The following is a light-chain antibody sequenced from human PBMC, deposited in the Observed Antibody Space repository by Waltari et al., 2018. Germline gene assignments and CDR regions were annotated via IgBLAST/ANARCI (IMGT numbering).Light chain of an antibody. CDR3: QSYDSSLSGVV. V-gene: IGLV1-40*01. Sequence: QSVLTQPPSVSGAPGQRVTISCTGSSPNIGAAYDVPWYQQLPGTAPKLLVYANRNRPSGVPDRFSGSKSGTSASLAITGLQAEDEADYYCQSYDSSLSGVVFGGGTKLTVL. CDR2: ANR. CDR1: SPNIGAAYD. J-gene: IGLJ2*01.